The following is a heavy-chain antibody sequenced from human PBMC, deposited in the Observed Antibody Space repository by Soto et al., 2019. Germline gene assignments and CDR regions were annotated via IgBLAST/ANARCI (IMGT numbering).Heavy chain of an antibody. J-gene: IGHJ5*02. D-gene: IGHD2-15*01. CDR2: IYYSGST. Sequence: SETLSLTCTVSCGSISSGDYYWSWIRQPPGKGLEWIGYIYYSGSTYYNPSLKSRVTISVDTFKNQFSLKLSSVTAADTAVYYCARGPGIVVVFNWFDPWGQGTLVTVSS. CDR3: ARGPGIVVVFNWFDP. V-gene: IGHV4-30-4*01. CDR1: CGSISSGDYY.